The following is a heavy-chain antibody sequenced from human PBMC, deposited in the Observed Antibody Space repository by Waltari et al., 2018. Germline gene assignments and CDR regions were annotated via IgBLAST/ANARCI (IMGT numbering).Heavy chain of an antibody. CDR3: AREVPYGKRRSGFDY. Sequence: QVQLQESGPGLVKPSQTLSLTCTVSGGSISSGSYYWSWIRQPAGKGLEWIGRIYTSGSTNHNPSLTSRVTISVDTSKNQFSLKLSSVTAADTAVYYCAREVPYGKRRSGFDYWGQGTLVTVSS. V-gene: IGHV4-61*02. J-gene: IGHJ4*02. CDR1: GGSISSGSYY. CDR2: IYTSGST. D-gene: IGHD1-1*01.